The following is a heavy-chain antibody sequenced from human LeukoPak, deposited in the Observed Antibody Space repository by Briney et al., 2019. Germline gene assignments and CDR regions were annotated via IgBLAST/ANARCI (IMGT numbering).Heavy chain of an antibody. J-gene: IGHJ4*02. V-gene: IGHV3-48*01. CDR1: GFTFSSYA. D-gene: IGHD3-22*01. Sequence: GGSLRLSCAASGFTFSSYAIHWVRQAPGKGLEWVSYISSSSSTIYYADSVKGRFTISRDNAKNSLYLQMNSLRAEDTAVYYCARGAYYYEDWGQGTLVTVSS. CDR3: ARGAYYYED. CDR2: ISSSSSTI.